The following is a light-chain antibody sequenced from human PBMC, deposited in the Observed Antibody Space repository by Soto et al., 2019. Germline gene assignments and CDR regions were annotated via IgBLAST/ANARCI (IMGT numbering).Light chain of an antibody. Sequence: QSVLTQPPSVSGAPGQRVTISCTGSSSNIGAGYDVHSYQQLPAPAPKLLIYGNSNPPSGVPDRFSGSKSGTSASLAITGLQAEDEADYYCQSYDSSLSAVVFGGGTTLTVL. J-gene: IGLJ2*01. CDR3: QSYDSSLSAVV. V-gene: IGLV1-40*01. CDR2: GNS. CDR1: SSNIGAGYD.